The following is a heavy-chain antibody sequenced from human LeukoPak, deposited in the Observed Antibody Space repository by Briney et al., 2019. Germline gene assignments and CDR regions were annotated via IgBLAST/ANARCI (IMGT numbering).Heavy chain of an antibody. Sequence: PGGSLRLSCAASGFTFSNFEVIDMNWVRQAPGKGLEWVSGISGSGGSTYYADSVKGRFTISRDDSRNTLSLQMNSLRAEDTAVYYCAKEMGVTTGWAFDYWGQGTVVTVSS. J-gene: IGHJ4*02. V-gene: IGHV3-23*01. CDR2: ISGSGGST. CDR1: GFTFSNFEVID. CDR3: AKEMGVTTGWAFDY. D-gene: IGHD4-17*01.